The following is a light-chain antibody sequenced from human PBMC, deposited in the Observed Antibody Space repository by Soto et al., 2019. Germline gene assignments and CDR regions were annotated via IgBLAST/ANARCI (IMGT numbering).Light chain of an antibody. V-gene: IGKV3-15*01. CDR3: HQYNNWPRT. CDR2: GAS. Sequence: EIVMTQSPATLSVSPGERATLSCRASQSVSSNLAWYQQKPGQAPRLLIYGASTRAAGIPARFSGSGSGTEFTLTISSLQSEEFAVYYCHQYNNWPRTFGGGTKVEIK. J-gene: IGKJ4*01. CDR1: QSVSSN.